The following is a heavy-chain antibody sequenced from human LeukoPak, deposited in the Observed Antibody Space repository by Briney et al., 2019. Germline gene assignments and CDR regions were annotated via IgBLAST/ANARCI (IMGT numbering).Heavy chain of an antibody. J-gene: IGHJ4*02. CDR1: GFTFSDYY. CDR2: ISSSGSTI. V-gene: IGHV3-11*01. D-gene: IGHD3-22*01. CDR3: ARDSDYYDGSGYYDRFDY. Sequence: PGGSLRLSCAASGFTFSDYYMSWIRQAPGKGLEWVSYISSSGSTIYYADSVKGRFTISRDNAKNSLYLQMNSLRAEDTAVYYCARDSDYYDGSGYYDRFDYWGQGTLVTVSS.